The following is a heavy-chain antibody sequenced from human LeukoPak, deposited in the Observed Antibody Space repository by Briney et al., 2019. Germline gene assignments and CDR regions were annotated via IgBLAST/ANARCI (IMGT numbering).Heavy chain of an antibody. CDR2: IYYSGST. J-gene: IGHJ4*02. CDR3: ARDRYSYGY. Sequence: SETLSLTCTASGGSISSYYWSWIRQPPGKGLEWIGYIYYSGSTNYNPSLKSRVTISVDTSKNQFSLKLSSVTAADTAVYYCARDRYSYGYWGQGTLVTVSS. D-gene: IGHD5-18*01. CDR1: GGSISSYY. V-gene: IGHV4-59*12.